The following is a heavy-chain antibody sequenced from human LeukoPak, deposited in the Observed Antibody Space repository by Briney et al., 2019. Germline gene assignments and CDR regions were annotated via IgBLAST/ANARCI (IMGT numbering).Heavy chain of an antibody. CDR2: IYYSGST. CDR1: GHSVSDYY. Sequence: SETLSLTCTVSGHSVSDYYWNWVRQPPGKGLEWIGYIYYSGSTYYNPSLESRVTISIDTSKNQFSLKLSSVTAADTAVYYCARSGYSKGIDPWGQGTLVTVSS. V-gene: IGHV4-59*08. D-gene: IGHD5-18*01. J-gene: IGHJ5*02. CDR3: ARSGYSKGIDP.